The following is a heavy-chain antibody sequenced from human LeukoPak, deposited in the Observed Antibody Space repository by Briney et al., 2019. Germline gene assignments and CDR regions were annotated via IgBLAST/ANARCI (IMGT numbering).Heavy chain of an antibody. Sequence: SETLSRACTGSGGSLSRYYCTSSRQPAEKGMEFLGRIHSGGTTNYNPPLGSRITLSVDTSKNQVSLKLSSVTAADTAVYYCARDSPDTYTYGHYSYYMDVWGKGTKVTVSS. D-gene: IGHD5-18*01. CDR3: ARDSPDTYTYGHYSYYMDV. CDR1: GGSLSRYY. J-gene: IGHJ6*03. CDR2: IHSGGTT. V-gene: IGHV4-4*07.